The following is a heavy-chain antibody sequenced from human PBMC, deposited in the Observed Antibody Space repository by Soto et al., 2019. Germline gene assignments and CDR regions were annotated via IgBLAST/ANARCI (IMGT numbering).Heavy chain of an antibody. CDR3: AKERWAAAGTPTLDF. Sequence: EVQLLESGGGLVQPGGSLRLSCAASGFTFSSYAMSWVRQAPGKGLEWVSAISGGTSSTYYADSVKGRFTISRDNSKTTLYLQMNSPRAEDTAVYYCAKERWAAAGTPTLDFWGQGTLVTVSS. CDR1: GFTFSSYA. CDR2: ISGGTSST. J-gene: IGHJ4*02. D-gene: IGHD6-13*01. V-gene: IGHV3-23*01.